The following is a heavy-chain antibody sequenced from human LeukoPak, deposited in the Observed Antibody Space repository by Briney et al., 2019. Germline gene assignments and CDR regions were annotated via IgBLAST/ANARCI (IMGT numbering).Heavy chain of an antibody. J-gene: IGHJ3*02. Sequence: PPGGSLRLSCAASGFTFSSYAMSWVRQAPGKGLEWVSAISGSGGSTYYADSVKGRFTISRDNSKNTLYLQMNSLRAEDTAVYYCARVGCSGGSCYSAAFDIWGQGTMVTVSS. CDR3: ARVGCSGGSCYSAAFDI. CDR2: ISGSGGST. D-gene: IGHD2-15*01. CDR1: GFTFSSYA. V-gene: IGHV3-23*01.